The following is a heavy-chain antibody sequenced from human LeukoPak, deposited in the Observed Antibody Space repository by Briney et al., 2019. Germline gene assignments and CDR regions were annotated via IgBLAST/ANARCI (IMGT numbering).Heavy chain of an antibody. D-gene: IGHD6-19*01. J-gene: IGHJ4*02. V-gene: IGHV3-23*01. CDR1: GFTFTSYG. Sequence: PGGSLRLSCAASGFTFTSYGMSWVRQAPGKGLEWVSTIGSSNSDTYYTDSVKGRFTVSRDNSKNTLYLQMNSLRAEDTAIYYCGKRVLSGVPVAGLEYSGQGTLVTVSS. CDR2: IGSSNSDT. CDR3: GKRVLSGVPVAGLEY.